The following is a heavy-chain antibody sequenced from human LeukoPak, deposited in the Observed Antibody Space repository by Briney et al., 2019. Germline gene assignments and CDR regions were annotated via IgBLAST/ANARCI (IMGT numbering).Heavy chain of an antibody. J-gene: IGHJ3*02. V-gene: IGHV4-59*01. CDR1: GASTSHFY. Sequence: SETLSLTCTVSGASTSHFYWNWIRQPPGKGLEWIGYMHNSGNSKHSPSLKSRLTISIDTYKTQFPLQLTSVTAADTPMYFCARWSGGLRNAFHIWGEETMVSVSS. D-gene: IGHD3-10*01. CDR2: MHNSGNS. CDR3: ARWSGGLRNAFHI.